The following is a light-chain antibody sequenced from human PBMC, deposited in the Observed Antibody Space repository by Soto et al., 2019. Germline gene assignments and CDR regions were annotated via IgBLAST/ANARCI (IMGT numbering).Light chain of an antibody. CDR1: QTVSTNY. CDR2: DAS. V-gene: IGKV3-20*01. CDR3: QLYGASPKT. J-gene: IGKJ1*01. Sequence: EIVLTQSPGTLSLSPGERATLSCRASQTVSTNYLAWYQQKPGQAPRLLIFDASTRATGIPDRFTGGGSGTDFTLTISRLEPEDFAVYYCQLYGASPKTFGQGTKVEIK.